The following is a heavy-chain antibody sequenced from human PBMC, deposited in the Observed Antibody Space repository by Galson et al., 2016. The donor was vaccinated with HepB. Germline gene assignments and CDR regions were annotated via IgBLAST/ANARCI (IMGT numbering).Heavy chain of an antibody. CDR1: RFTFSNYA. V-gene: IGHV3-30-3*01. CDR3: ARDPEVWELPAMDY. CDR2: LSSDGNNE. J-gene: IGHJ4*02. D-gene: IGHD1-26*01. Sequence: SLRLSCAASRFTFSNYAMHWVRQPPGKGLEWVALLSSDGNNEYYANSVKGRFTISRDNSRNTLYLQMNGLRVDDTAVYYCARDPEVWELPAMDYWGQGTLVTVSS.